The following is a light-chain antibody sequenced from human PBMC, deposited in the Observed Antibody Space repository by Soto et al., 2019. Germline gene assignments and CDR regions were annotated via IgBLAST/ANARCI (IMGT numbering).Light chain of an antibody. CDR2: GAS. Sequence: EIVLTQSPGTLSLSPGERATPSCRASQSVSSSYLAWYQQKPGQAPRLLIYGASRRATGIPDRFSGSGSGTDFTLTISRPEPEDFAVYYCQQRSNWPPLTFGGGTKV. J-gene: IGKJ4*01. CDR1: QSVSSSY. CDR3: QQRSNWPPLT. V-gene: IGKV3D-20*02.